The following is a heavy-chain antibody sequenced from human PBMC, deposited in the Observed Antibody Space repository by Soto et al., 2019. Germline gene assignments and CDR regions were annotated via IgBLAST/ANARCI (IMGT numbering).Heavy chain of an antibody. CDR3: ARDVGYCRSGPGLREWFDP. Sequence: QVQLVQSGAEVKKPGTSVKVSCTASGYTFSSHGISWVRQAPGQGLQWIGWVSGDNANTNYAQSLQGRVTITTDTSANKSGVELRCLCAVGPAVYCCARDVGYCRSGPGLREWFDPWGQGALVIVSS. J-gene: IGHJ5*02. CDR2: VSGDNANT. D-gene: IGHD2-2*01. CDR1: GYTFSSHG. V-gene: IGHV1-18*01.